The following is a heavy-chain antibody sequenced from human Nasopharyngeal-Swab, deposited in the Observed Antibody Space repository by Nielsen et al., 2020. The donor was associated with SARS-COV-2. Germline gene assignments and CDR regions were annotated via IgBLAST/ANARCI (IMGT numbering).Heavy chain of an antibody. CDR1: GFTFSSYS. Sequence: GGSLRLSCEASGFTFSSYSMNWVRQAPGKGLEWVSSISSSSSYIYYADSARGRFTISRDNAKNSLYLQMNSLRAEDTAVYYCARDGSLYSSGWYISGLDIWGQGTIVTVSS. V-gene: IGHV3-21*01. D-gene: IGHD6-19*01. CDR3: ARDGSLYSSGWYISGLDI. CDR2: ISSSSSYI. J-gene: IGHJ3*02.